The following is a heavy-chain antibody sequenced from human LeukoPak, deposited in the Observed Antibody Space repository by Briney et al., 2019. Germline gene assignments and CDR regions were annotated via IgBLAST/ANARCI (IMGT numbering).Heavy chain of an antibody. CDR2: IIPIFGTA. CDR3: AKANDYHYYYYMDV. J-gene: IGHJ6*03. D-gene: IGHD2-8*01. CDR1: GGTFSSYA. V-gene: IGHV1-69*01. Sequence: VASVKVSCKASGGTFSSYAISWVRQAPGQGLEWMGGIIPIFGTANYAQKFQGRVTITADESTSTAYMELNSLRAEDTALYYCAKANDYHYYYYMDVWGKGTTVTVSS.